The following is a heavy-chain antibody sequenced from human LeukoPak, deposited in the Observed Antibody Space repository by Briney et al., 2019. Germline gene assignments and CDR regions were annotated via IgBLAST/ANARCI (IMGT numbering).Heavy chain of an antibody. CDR1: GFTFSSYP. CDR2: ISGSGGST. J-gene: IGHJ4*02. CDR3: ARNLNSGSYYYFDY. V-gene: IGHV3-23*01. Sequence: GGSLRLSCAASGFTFSSYPMSWVRQAPGKGLEWVSAISGSGGSTYYADSVKGRFTISRDNSKNTLYLQMNSLRGEDTAVYYCARNLNSGSYYYFDYWGQGSLVTVSS. D-gene: IGHD1-26*01.